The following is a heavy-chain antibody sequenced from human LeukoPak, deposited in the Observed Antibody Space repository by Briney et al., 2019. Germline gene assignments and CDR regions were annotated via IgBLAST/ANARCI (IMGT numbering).Heavy chain of an antibody. J-gene: IGHJ6*02. CDR3: ARDIVWGRGYSYGYSYGMDV. D-gene: IGHD5-18*01. Sequence: SETLSLTCTVSGGSISSYYWSWIRQPAGKGLEWIGRIHTSGSTNYNPSLKSRVIMSADTSKNRFSLKPSSVTAADTAVYYCARDIVWGRGYSYGYSYGMDVWGQGTTVTVSS. V-gene: IGHV4-4*07. CDR2: IHTSGST. CDR1: GGSISSYY.